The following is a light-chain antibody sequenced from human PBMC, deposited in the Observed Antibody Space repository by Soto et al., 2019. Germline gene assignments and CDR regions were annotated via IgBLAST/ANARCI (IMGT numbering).Light chain of an antibody. V-gene: IGLV2-14*01. Sequence: QSVLTQPTSVSGSPGQSITISCTGTSSDVGGYNYVSWYQQHPGKVPKVMIFEVSNRPSGISHRFSGSKSGNTASLTISGLQAEDEADYYCTSYTSSSTWVFGGGTQLTV. J-gene: IGLJ3*02. CDR2: EVS. CDR3: TSYTSSSTWV. CDR1: SSDVGGYNY.